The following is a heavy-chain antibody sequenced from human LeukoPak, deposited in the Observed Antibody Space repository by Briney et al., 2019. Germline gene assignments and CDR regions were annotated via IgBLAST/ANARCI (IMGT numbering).Heavy chain of an antibody. Sequence: GSLRLSCAASGFTFSSYSMNWVRQAPGKGLEWIGYIYYSGSTNYNPSLKSRVTISVDTSKNQFSLKLSSVTAADTAVYYCAGTYYYDSSGYNWFDPWGQGTLVTVSS. CDR1: GFTFSSYS. CDR2: IYYSGST. CDR3: AGTYYYDSSGYNWFDP. V-gene: IGHV4-59*01. J-gene: IGHJ5*02. D-gene: IGHD3-22*01.